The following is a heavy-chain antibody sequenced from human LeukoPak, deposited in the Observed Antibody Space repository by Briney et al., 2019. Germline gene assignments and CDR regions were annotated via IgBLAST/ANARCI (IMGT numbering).Heavy chain of an antibody. J-gene: IGHJ4*02. Sequence: GGSLRLSCAASGFTVSSNFMSWVRQAPGKGLEWVSVIYSGVTTYYADSVKGRFTISRDNSKNTLYLQMNTLRAEDTAIYYCARDERLLSFLKWGQGTLVTVSS. CDR3: ARDERLLSFLK. CDR1: GFTVSSNF. CDR2: IYSGVTT. D-gene: IGHD3-3*01. V-gene: IGHV3-66*01.